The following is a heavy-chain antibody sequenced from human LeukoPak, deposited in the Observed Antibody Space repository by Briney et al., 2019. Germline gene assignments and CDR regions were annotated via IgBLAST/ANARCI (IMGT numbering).Heavy chain of an antibody. CDR1: GGSFSGYY. CDR3: AKDSKVVVTAKDY. CDR2: INHSGST. Sequence: SETLSLTCAVYGGSFSGYYWSWIRQPPGKGLEWIGEINHSGSTNYNPSLKSRVTISVDTSKNQFSLKLSSVTAADTAVYYCAKDSKVVVTAKDYWGQGTLVTVSS. D-gene: IGHD2-21*02. V-gene: IGHV4-34*01. J-gene: IGHJ4*02.